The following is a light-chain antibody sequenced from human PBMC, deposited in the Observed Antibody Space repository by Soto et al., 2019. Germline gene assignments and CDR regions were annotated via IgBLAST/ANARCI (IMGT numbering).Light chain of an antibody. Sequence: QPVLTQSSSASASLGSSVKLTCTLSSGHSTYIIAWHRQQPGKAPHYLMKLEGSGTYNKGSGVPDRFSGSSSGADRYLTISNLQFEDEADYYCETWDSDTHTVFGGGTKVTVL. CDR3: ETWDSDTHTV. CDR2: LEGSGTY. V-gene: IGLV4-60*02. J-gene: IGLJ3*02. CDR1: SGHSTYI.